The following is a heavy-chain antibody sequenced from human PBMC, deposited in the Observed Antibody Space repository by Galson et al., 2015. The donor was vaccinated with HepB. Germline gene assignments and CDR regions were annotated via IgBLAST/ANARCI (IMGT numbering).Heavy chain of an antibody. CDR1: GGTFSNYA. CDR3: ARVHGSGSFDY. CDR2: LIPILGIA. V-gene: IGHV1-69*04. J-gene: IGHJ4*02. Sequence: SVKVSCKASGGTFSNYAILWVRQAPGQGLEWMGRLIPILGIANYAQKFQDRVTITADKSTNTVYMELSSLRSEETAVYFCARVHGSGSFDYWGQGTPVTVSS. D-gene: IGHD3-10*01.